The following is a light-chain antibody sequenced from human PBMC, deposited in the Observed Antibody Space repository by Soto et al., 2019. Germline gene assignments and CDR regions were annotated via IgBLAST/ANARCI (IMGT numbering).Light chain of an antibody. CDR3: QQYGDSPFT. J-gene: IGKJ3*01. Sequence: EIVWTQSPGTLSLSAGERATLSCRASQRISPSYLAWYHPKPGRAPRVLVYGTSTRDTGIPSRFSGSGSGTDFTLTISSLEPEDFAVYYCQQYGDSPFTFGPGTKVDIK. V-gene: IGKV3-20*01. CDR2: GTS. CDR1: QRISPSY.